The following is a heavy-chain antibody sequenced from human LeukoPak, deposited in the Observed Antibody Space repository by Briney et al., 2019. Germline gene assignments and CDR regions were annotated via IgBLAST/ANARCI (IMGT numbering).Heavy chain of an antibody. CDR2: IRNTANSFTT. J-gene: IGHJ4*02. CDR3: VRTSWHAYGWVDFDY. CDR1: GFTFSDHY. V-gene: IGHV3-72*01. D-gene: IGHD6-19*01. Sequence: GGSLRLSCAASGFTFSDHYMNWVRQGPGKGLEWVGLIRNTANSFTTEYAASVKGRFTISRDDSKNSLYLQMNSLKTEDTAVYYCVRTSWHAYGWVDFDYWGQGTLVTVSS.